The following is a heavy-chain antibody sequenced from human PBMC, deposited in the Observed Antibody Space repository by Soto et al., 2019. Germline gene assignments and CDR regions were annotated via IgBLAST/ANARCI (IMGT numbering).Heavy chain of an antibody. D-gene: IGHD3-22*01. J-gene: IGHJ4*02. V-gene: IGHV3-20*04. Sequence: PWGSLRLSCAASGFTFDDYGMSWVRQAPGKGLEWVSGINWNGGSTGYADSVKGRFTISRDNAKNSLYLQMNSLRAEDTAVYYCARSYDSSGYYYYFDYWGQGTLVTVSS. CDR2: INWNGGST. CDR3: ARSYDSSGYYYYFDY. CDR1: GFTFDDYG.